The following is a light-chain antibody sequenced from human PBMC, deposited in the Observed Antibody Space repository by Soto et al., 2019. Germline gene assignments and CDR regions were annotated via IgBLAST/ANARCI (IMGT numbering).Light chain of an antibody. V-gene: IGLV2-14*03. J-gene: IGLJ3*02. Sequence: QSALTQPASVSGSPGQSITIPCTETSSDVGGYAYVSWYQHHPGKAPKLIIYDVNSRPSGVPDRFSGSRSGNTDSLTISGLQADDEAIYYCSSYTTNRGVFGGGTKLTVL. CDR1: SSDVGGYAY. CDR3: SSYTTNRGV. CDR2: DVN.